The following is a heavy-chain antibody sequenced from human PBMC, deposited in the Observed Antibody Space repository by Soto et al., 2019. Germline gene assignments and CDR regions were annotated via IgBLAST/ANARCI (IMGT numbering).Heavy chain of an antibody. CDR2: ISFDGSHK. J-gene: IGHJ6*02. CDR1: GFTFSSNG. CDR3: ARDLMGVLEGTDYNGMDV. D-gene: IGHD1-1*01. V-gene: IGHV3-30*03. Sequence: LRLSCVASGFTFSSNGMHLFRQAPGKGLEWVAVISFDGSHKYYADSVMGRFTISRDNSKKTLVLHMSSLRADDTAVYXCARDLMGVLEGTDYNGMDVSGQGTTVTVPS.